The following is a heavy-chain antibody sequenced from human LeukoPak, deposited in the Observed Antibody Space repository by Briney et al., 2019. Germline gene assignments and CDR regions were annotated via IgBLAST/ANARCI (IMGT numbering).Heavy chain of an antibody. J-gene: IGHJ6*02. CDR2: ISYDGSNK. CDR1: GFTFSSYA. D-gene: IGHD6-13*01. V-gene: IGHV3-30-3*01. Sequence: GGSLRLSCAASGFTFSSYAMHWVRQAPGKGLEWVAVISYDGSNKYYADSVKGRFTISRDNSKNTLYLQMNSLRAEDAAVYYCARSGRQQLMDVWGQGTRVTVSS. CDR3: ARSGRQQLMDV.